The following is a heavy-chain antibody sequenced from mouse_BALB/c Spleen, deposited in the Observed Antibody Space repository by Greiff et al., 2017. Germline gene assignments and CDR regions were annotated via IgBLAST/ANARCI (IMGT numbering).Heavy chain of an antibody. J-gene: IGHJ3*01. CDR2: IYPGDGDT. D-gene: IGHD1-2*01. Sequence: VQLQQSGAELVRPGFSVKISCKASGYAFSSYWMNWVKQRPGQGLEWIGQIYPGDGDTNYNGKFKGKATLTADKSSSTAYMQLSSLTSEDSAVYFCARWVFITTAPAWFAYWGQGTLVTVSA. CDR1: GYAFSSYW. V-gene: IGHV1-80*01. CDR3: ARWVFITTAPAWFAY.